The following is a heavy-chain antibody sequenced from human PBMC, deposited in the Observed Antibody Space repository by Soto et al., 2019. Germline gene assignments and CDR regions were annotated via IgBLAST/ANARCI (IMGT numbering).Heavy chain of an antibody. CDR1: GFAFDDYT. V-gene: IGHV3-9*01. CDR2: INWNSDTV. CDR3: AKTMAVVVMTDAFDI. D-gene: IGHD3-22*01. Sequence: EVQLVESGGGLVQPGRSLRLSCAASGFAFDDYTMHWVRQVPGKGLEWGSGINWNSDTVGYADSVKGRFTISRDNARNSLYLQMDSLRAEDTALYYCAKTMAVVVMTDAFDIWGQGTMVTVSS. J-gene: IGHJ3*02.